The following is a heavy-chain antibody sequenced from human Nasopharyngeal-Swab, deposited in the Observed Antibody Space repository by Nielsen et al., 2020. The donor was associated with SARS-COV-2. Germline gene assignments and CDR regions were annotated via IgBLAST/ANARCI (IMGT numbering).Heavy chain of an antibody. CDR1: GFTFSSYA. CDR3: AEVMIVVPKAFDY. J-gene: IGHJ4*02. V-gene: IGHV3-23*01. D-gene: IGHD3-22*01. CDR2: ISGSGGST. Sequence: GESLKISCAASGFTFSSYAMRWVRQAPGKGLEWVSAISGSGGSTYYADSVKGRFTISRDNSKNTLYLQMNSLRAEDTAVYYCAEVMIVVPKAFDYWGQGTLVTVSS.